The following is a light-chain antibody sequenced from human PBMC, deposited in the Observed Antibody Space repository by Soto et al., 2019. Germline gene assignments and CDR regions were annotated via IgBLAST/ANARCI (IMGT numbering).Light chain of an antibody. J-gene: IGLJ2*01. V-gene: IGLV2-8*01. CDR1: SSDIGGYNY. CDR3: SSYGGNNNLI. CDR2: EVN. Sequence: QSALTQPPSASGSPGQSVIISCTGTSSDIGGYNYVSWYQQRPAKAPKLLIYEVNKRPSGVPDRFSGSKSGNTASLTVSGLQAEDEADYYCSSYGGNNNLIFGGGTKLTVL.